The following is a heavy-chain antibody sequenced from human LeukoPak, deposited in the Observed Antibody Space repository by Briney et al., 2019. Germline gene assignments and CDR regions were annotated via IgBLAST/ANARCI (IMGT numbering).Heavy chain of an antibody. CDR3: ARVRGYGDYETPYFDY. D-gene: IGHD4-17*01. J-gene: IGHJ4*02. Sequence: PGGSLRLSCAASGFTFSSYSMNWVRQAPGKGLEWVSYISSSSSTIYYADSVKGRFTISRDNAKNSLYLQMNSLRAEDTAVYYCARVRGYGDYETPYFDYWAREPWSPSPQ. CDR2: ISSSSSTI. V-gene: IGHV3-48*04. CDR1: GFTFSSYS.